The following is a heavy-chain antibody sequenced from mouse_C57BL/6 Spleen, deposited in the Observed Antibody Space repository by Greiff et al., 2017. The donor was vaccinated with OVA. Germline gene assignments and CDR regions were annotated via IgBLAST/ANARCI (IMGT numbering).Heavy chain of an antibody. Sequence: QVQLKQSGAELVKPGASVKISCKASGYAFSSYWMNWVKQRPGKGLEWIGQIYPGDGDTNSNGKFKGKATLTADKSSSTAYMQLSSLTSEDSAVYFCARSAIYYYGSSYGYFDVWGTGTTVTVSS. J-gene: IGHJ1*03. CDR3: ARSAIYYYGSSYGYFDV. D-gene: IGHD1-1*01. CDR2: IYPGDGDT. CDR1: GYAFSSYW. V-gene: IGHV1-80*01.